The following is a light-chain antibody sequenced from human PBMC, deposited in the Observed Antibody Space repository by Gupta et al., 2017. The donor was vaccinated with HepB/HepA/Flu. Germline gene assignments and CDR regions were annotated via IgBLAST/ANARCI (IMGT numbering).Light chain of an antibody. CDR1: SSDVGGYNY. V-gene: IGLV2-11*01. J-gene: IGLJ2*01. Sequence: QSALTQPRSVSGSPGQSVTISCTGTSSDVGGYNYVSWYQQHPGKAPKLMIYDVSKRPPGVPDRFSGSKSGNTASLTISGLQAEDEADYYCCSYAGSYFFGGGTKLTVL. CDR2: DVS. CDR3: CSYAGSYF.